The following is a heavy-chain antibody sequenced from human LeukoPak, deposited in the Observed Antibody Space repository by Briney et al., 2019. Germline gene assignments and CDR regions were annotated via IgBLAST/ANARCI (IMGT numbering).Heavy chain of an antibody. CDR1: GGSISSGDYY. Sequence: SETLSLTCTVSGGSISSGDYYWSWIRQPPWKGLEWIGYICYSGTTYSYPSLKRRVTKSVDTSKNQFSLKLSTVTAADTAVYYCARSCIVVVPAAISVWFDPWGQGTRVTVSA. J-gene: IGHJ5*02. D-gene: IGHD2-2*02. CDR3: ARSCIVVVPAAISVWFDP. V-gene: IGHV4-30-4*01. CDR2: ICYSGTT.